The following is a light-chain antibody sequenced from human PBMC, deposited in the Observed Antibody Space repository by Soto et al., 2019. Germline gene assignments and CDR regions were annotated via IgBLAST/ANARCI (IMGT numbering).Light chain of an antibody. J-gene: IGKJ1*01. CDR3: QEYDSTPRT. CDR1: QSVNSNY. CDR2: GTS. Sequence: EIVLTQSPGTLSLSPGDRATLSCRASQSVNSNYLAWYQRKPGQAPRLLIYGTSNRATDIPYRISASGSGTAFSHTNTRLEAEDFAVYYWQEYDSTPRTFGRGIKVE. V-gene: IGKV3-20*01.